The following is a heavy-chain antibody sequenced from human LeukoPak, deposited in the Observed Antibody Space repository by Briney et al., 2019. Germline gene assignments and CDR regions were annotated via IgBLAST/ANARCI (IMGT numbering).Heavy chain of an antibody. D-gene: IGHD4-17*01. CDR2: INPNSGGT. V-gene: IGHV1-2*02. Sequence: VASVKVSCKASGYTFTGYYMHWVRQAPGQGLEWMGWINPNSGGTNYAQKFQGRVTMTRDTSISTAYMELSRLRSDGTAVYYCARAEVTNYYYYYGMDVWGQGTTVTVSS. CDR1: GYTFTGYY. J-gene: IGHJ6*02. CDR3: ARAEVTNYYYYYGMDV.